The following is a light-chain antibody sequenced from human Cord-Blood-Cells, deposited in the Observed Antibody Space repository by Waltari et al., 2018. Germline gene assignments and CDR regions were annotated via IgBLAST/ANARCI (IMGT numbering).Light chain of an antibody. CDR3: SSYTSSSTRV. CDR2: DVS. CDR1: SSAFGGYNY. Sequence: QSALTPPASVSGSPGPSITLPCTGTSSAFGGYNYVPWYQQHPGKAPKLMIYDVSNRPSGVSNRFSGSKSGNTASLTISGLQAEDEADYYCSSYTSSSTRVFGGGTKLTVL. V-gene: IGLV2-14*01. J-gene: IGLJ2*01.